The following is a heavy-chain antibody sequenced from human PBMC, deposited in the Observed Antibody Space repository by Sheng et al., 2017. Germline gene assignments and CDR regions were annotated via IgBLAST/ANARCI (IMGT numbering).Heavy chain of an antibody. CDR2: IYTSGST. J-gene: IGHJ3*02. CDR1: GGSISSGSYY. Sequence: VQLQESGPGLVKPSQTLSLTCTVSGGSISSGSYYWSWIRQPAGKGLEWIGRIYTSGSTNYNPSLKSRVTISVDTSKNQFSLKLSSVTAADTAVYYCASAIGAFDIWGQGTMVTVSS. D-gene: IGHD3-22*01. CDR3: ASAIGAFDI. V-gene: IGHV4-61*02.